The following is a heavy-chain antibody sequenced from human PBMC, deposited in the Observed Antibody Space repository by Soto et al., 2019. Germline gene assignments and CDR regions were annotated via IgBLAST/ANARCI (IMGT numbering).Heavy chain of an antibody. CDR1: GGSISSTNW. CDR3: GRWLGTSYGMDV. CDR2: SYHDGSP. D-gene: IGHD6-19*01. Sequence: QVQLQESGPGLVESSGTLSLTCAVSGGSISSTNWWRWVRQSPGKGLEWIGESYHDGSPDYNQSLKSRVTISVDKSKNHFSLKLTSVTAADTAVYFCGRWLGTSYGMDVWGQGLEDNVSS. V-gene: IGHV4-4*02. J-gene: IGHJ6*02.